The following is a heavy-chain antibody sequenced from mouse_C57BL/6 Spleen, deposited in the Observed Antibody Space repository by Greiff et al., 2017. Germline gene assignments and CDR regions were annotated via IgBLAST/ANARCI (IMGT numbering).Heavy chain of an antibody. J-gene: IGHJ2*01. CDR1: GYTFTDYN. V-gene: IGHV1-18*01. Sequence: EVQLQQPGAELVRHGSSVKLSCKASGYTFTDYNMDWVKQSHGKSLEWIGDINPNDGGTIYNQKFKGKATLTVDKSSSTAYMELRSLTSEDTACYYGARAHYYCSSYFDYWGQGTTLTVSS. CDR3: ARAHYYCSSYFDY. CDR2: INPNDGGT. D-gene: IGHD1-1*01.